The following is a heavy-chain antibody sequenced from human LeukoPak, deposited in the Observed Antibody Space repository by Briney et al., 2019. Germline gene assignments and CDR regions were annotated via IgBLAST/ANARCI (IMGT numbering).Heavy chain of an antibody. V-gene: IGHV3-20*04. CDR2: INWNGGST. J-gene: IGHJ4*02. D-gene: IGHD1-26*01. CDR3: ASRRGSNRPFDY. Sequence: GGSLRLSCAASGFTFDVYGMSWVRHAPGKGLEWVSGINWNGGSTGYADSVKGRLTIPRDNAKNSLYLQMNSLTAEDSAVYYCASRRGSNRPFDYWGQGTLVTVSS. CDR1: GFTFDVYG.